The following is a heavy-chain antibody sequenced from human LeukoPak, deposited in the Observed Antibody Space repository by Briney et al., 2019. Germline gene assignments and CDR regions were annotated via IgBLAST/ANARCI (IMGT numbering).Heavy chain of an antibody. CDR2: INAGNGNT. J-gene: IGHJ4*01. V-gene: IGHV1-3*01. Sequence: ASVKVSCKASGYTFTGNAMHWVSQAPGQRLEWMGWINAGNGNTKYSKKFQGRVTITRDTSATTVYMELSSLGSEDTAVYYCATEVWGSRRIDYWGQGTLVTVSS. CDR1: GYTFTGNA. CDR3: ATEVWGSRRIDY. D-gene: IGHD3-16*01.